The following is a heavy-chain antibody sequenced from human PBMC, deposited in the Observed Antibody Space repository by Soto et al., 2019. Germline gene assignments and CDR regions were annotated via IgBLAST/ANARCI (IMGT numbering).Heavy chain of an antibody. CDR3: ARRSGSSAFDI. CDR1: GGSISSYY. J-gene: IGHJ3*02. Sequence: QVQLQESGPGLVKPSETLSLTCTVSGGSISSYYWSWIRQPPGKRLEWIGDIYYSGSTNYNPSLKSPVTTSVDTSKNQFSLKLSSVTAADTAVYFCARRSGSSAFDIWGQGTMVTVSS. V-gene: IGHV4-59*08. CDR2: IYYSGST. D-gene: IGHD3-10*01.